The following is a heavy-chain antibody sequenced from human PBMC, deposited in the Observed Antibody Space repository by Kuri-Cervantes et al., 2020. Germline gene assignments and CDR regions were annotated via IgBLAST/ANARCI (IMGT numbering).Heavy chain of an antibody. CDR2: IGTAGDT. J-gene: IGHJ4*02. Sequence: GESLKISCAASGFTFSSYDMHWVRQATGKGLEWVSAIGTAGDTYYPGSVKGRFTISRENAKNSLYLQMNSLRAGDTAVYYCARVRGYNWNDGEPLDYWGQGTLVTVSS. CDR3: ARVRGYNWNDGEPLDY. V-gene: IGHV3-13*01. CDR1: GFTFSSYD. D-gene: IGHD1-20*01.